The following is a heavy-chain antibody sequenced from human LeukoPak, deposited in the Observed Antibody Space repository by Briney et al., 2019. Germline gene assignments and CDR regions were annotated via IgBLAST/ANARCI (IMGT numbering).Heavy chain of an antibody. J-gene: IGHJ4*02. CDR3: ARENHGSFDY. Sequence: GGSLRLSWAASGFSFSTYYVNWVRKAPGKGLEWVSCISSSSTYIYYAASVRGRFAISSDNAKTSLYLQMNSLRAEDTAVYYCARENHGSFDYWGQGSLVTVSS. V-gene: IGHV3-21*01. CDR1: GFSFSTYY. CDR2: ISSSSTYI. D-gene: IGHD1-14*01.